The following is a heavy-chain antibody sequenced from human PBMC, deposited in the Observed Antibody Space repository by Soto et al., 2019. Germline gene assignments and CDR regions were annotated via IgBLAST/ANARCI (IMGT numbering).Heavy chain of an antibody. CDR2: IIPVFGRT. CDR1: EDIFSSSG. D-gene: IGHD6-25*01. Sequence: QAQVVQSGAEVIKPGSSVKVSCRASEDIFSSSGFSWVRQAPGLGLEWMGGIIPVFGRTEYAQRFRDRVRIAADDVVRTVYIEFESLASDDTALYLCAKGDTSEAAIIGPLDLWGQGTLVTVSS. CDR3: AKGDTSEAAIIGPLDL. J-gene: IGHJ4*02. V-gene: IGHV1-69*01.